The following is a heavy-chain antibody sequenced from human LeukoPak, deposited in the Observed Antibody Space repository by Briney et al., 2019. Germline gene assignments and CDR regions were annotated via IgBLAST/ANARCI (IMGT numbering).Heavy chain of an antibody. CDR3: ARVSAANWTHFDS. V-gene: IGHV3-64*01. CDR2: ISSNGGST. CDR1: GFTFSNYA. D-gene: IGHD1-20*01. J-gene: IGHJ4*02. Sequence: GGSLRLSCAASGFTFSNYAMNWVRQAPGKGLEYVSAISSNGGSTYYANSVRGRFTVSRDNSKNTLYLQMGSLSTEDMAVYYCARVSAANWTHFDSWDQGPRVTVSS.